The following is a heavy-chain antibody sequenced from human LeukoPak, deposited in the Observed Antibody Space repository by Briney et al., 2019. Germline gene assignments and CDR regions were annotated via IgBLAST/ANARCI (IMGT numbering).Heavy chain of an antibody. Sequence: GGSLRLSCAASGFTFSSYGMSWVRQAPGKGLEWVSAISGSGGSTYYADSVKGRFTISRDNSKNTLYLQMTSLRAEDTAVYYCARSIVGATLDYWGQGTLVTVSS. V-gene: IGHV3-23*01. D-gene: IGHD1-26*01. CDR1: GFTFSSYG. CDR2: ISGSGGST. J-gene: IGHJ4*02. CDR3: ARSIVGATLDY.